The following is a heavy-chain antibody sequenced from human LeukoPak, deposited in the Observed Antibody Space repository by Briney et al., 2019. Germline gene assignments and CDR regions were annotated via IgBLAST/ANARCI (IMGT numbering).Heavy chain of an antibody. V-gene: IGHV4-34*01. CDR2: IDHSGSA. D-gene: IGHD6-13*01. CDR3: ARVQQLADFDY. CDR1: GGSFNGYY. J-gene: IGHJ4*02. Sequence: SETLSLTCAASGGSFNGYYWSWIRQPPGKGLEWIGEIDHSGSATYNPSLQSRVIISKDKTYNQFSLKLNSVTAADTAVYYCARVQQLADFDYWGQGNLVTVSS.